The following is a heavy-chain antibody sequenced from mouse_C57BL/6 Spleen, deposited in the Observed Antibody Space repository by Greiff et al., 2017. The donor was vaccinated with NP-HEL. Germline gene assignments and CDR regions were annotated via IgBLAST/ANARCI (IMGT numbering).Heavy chain of an antibody. Sequence: EVQLQQSGPELVKPGASVKISCKASGYSFTGYYMNWVKQSPEKSLEWIGEINPSTGGTTYNQKFKAKATLTVDKSSSTAYMQLKSLTSEDSAVYYCAREGYYGSSYEWFAYGGQGTLVTVSA. D-gene: IGHD1-1*01. CDR3: AREGYYGSSYEWFAY. V-gene: IGHV1-42*01. CDR2: INPSTGGT. CDR1: GYSFTGYY. J-gene: IGHJ3*01.